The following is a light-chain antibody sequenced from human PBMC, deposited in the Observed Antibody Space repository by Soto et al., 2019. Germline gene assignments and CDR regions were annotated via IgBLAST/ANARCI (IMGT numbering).Light chain of an antibody. CDR2: EVS. V-gene: IGLV2-18*02. CDR1: SSDVGSYNR. J-gene: IGLJ1*01. CDR3: SSFTSSSTYV. Sequence: QSALTQPPSVSGSPGQSVAISCTGTSSDVGSYNRVAWYQQSPGTAPKLMIYEVSNRPSGVPDRFSGSKSGNTASLTISRLQAEDEADYYCSSFTSSSTYVFGTGTKVTVL.